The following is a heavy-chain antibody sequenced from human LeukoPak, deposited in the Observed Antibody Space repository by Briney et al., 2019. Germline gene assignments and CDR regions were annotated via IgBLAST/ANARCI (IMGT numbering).Heavy chain of an antibody. V-gene: IGHV3-33*01. J-gene: IGHJ4*02. CDR2: IWYDGSNK. Sequence: GGSLRLSCAASGFTFGSYGMHWVRQAPGKGLEWVAVIWYDGSNKYYADSVKGRFTISRDNSKNTLYLQMNSLRAEDTAVYYCARDLLLWFGEPGVDYWGQGTLVTVSS. D-gene: IGHD3-10*01. CDR1: GFTFGSYG. CDR3: ARDLLLWFGEPGVDY.